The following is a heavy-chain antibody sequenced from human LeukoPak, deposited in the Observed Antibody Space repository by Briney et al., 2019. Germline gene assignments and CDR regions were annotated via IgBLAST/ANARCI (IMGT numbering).Heavy chain of an antibody. CDR3: ARLNNGASYYYYYLDV. J-gene: IGHJ6*03. V-gene: IGHV4-4*07. D-gene: IGHD4-17*01. CDR1: GGSISNYF. Sequence: SETLSLTCTLSGGSISNYFWTWLRQPAGKGLEWIGRIYNNGDTNYEPSLKSRVTMSVDTSKNQFSLKLSSVTAADTAMYYCARLNNGASYYYYYLDVWGKGTTVTVSS. CDR2: IYNNGDT.